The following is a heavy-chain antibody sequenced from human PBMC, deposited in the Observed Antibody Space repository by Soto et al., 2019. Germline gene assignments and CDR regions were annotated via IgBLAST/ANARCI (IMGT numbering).Heavy chain of an antibody. CDR2: IDPSDSYT. V-gene: IGHV5-10-1*01. D-gene: IGHD2-2*01. Sequence: PGGSLKISCKGSGYSFTSYWISWVRQMPGKGLEWMGRIDPSDSYTNYSPSFQGHVTISADKSISTAYLQWSSLKASDTAMYHCARHRKGYCSSTSCYYYYYYGMDVWGQGTTVTVSS. J-gene: IGHJ6*02. CDR1: GYSFTSYW. CDR3: ARHRKGYCSSTSCYYYYYYGMDV.